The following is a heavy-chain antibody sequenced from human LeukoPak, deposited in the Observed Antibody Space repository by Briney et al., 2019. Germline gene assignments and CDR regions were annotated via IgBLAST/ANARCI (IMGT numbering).Heavy chain of an antibody. D-gene: IGHD3-22*01. CDR2: MKQDGSEK. CDR3: ARAYYYDSSGYYLGTDAFDI. Sequence: PGGSLRLSCAASGFTFSSYWMSWVRQAPGKGLEWVANMKQDGSEKYYVDSVKGRFTISRDNAKNSLYLQMNSLRAEDTAVYYCARAYYYDSSGYYLGTDAFDIWGQGTMVTVSS. J-gene: IGHJ3*02. V-gene: IGHV3-7*01. CDR1: GFTFSSYW.